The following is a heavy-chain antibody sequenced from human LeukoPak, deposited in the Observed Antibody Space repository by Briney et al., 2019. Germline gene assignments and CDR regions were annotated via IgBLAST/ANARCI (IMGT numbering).Heavy chain of an antibody. V-gene: IGHV4-39*07. D-gene: IGHD2-15*01. CDR2: ISHSGST. CDR3: ARARGRSFDP. CDR1: GGSISSGSYY. J-gene: IGHJ5*02. Sequence: SETLSLTCTVSGGSISSGSYYWSWIRQPPGKGLEWIGEISHSGSTTYNPSLKSRVTISIDTSKNQFSLKLSSVTAADTAVYYCARARGRSFDPWGQGTLVTVSS.